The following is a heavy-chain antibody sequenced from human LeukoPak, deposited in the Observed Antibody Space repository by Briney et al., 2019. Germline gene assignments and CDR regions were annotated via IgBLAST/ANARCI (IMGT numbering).Heavy chain of an antibody. CDR3: ARNPAYCTSTSCYNDY. D-gene: IGHD2-2*02. Sequence: GASVKVSCKASGYTFTIYYMHWVRQAPGQGLEWMGWINPNSGGTSYARRCQGRVTMTRDTSISTAYMELSRLTSDDTAVYYCARNPAYCTSTSCYNDYWGQGTLVTVSS. V-gene: IGHV1-2*02. CDR1: GYTFTIYY. J-gene: IGHJ4*02. CDR2: INPNSGGT.